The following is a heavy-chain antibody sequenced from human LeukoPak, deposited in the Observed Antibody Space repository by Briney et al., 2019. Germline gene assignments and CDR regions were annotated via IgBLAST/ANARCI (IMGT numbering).Heavy chain of an antibody. V-gene: IGHV3-53*01. CDR1: GFIVSSNY. CDR3: AKDSGNRLYSYADL. D-gene: IGHD3-10*01. J-gene: IGHJ5*02. CDR2: IYADGST. Sequence: AGGSLRLSCAASGFIVSSNYMSWVRQAPGKGLEWVSIIYADGSTYYADSVKGRLTISRDNSKNTLYLQMNSLRAEDTAVYYCAKDSGNRLYSYADLWGQGILVTVSS.